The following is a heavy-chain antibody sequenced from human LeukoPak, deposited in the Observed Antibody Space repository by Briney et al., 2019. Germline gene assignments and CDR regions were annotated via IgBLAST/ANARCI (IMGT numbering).Heavy chain of an antibody. V-gene: IGHV3-21*04. J-gene: IGHJ4*02. CDR1: GFTFSSYS. CDR3: ARVSDISVAAYFDY. Sequence: GGSLRLSCAASGFTFSSYSMNWVRQAPGKGLEWVSSISSSSSYIYYADSVKGRFTISRDNAKNSLYLQINSLRAEDTALYYCARVSDISVAAYFDYWGQGTLVTVSS. CDR2: ISSSSSYI. D-gene: IGHD6-19*01.